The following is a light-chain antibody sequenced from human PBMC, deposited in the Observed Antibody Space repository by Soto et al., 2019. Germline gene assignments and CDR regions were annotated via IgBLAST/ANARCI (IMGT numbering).Light chain of an antibody. V-gene: IGLV2-14*01. CDR1: SSDVGGYNY. Sequence: QSALTQPASVSGSPGQSITISCTGTSSDVGGYNYVSWYQQHPGKAPKLIIYEVSNRPSGVSNRFSGSKSGNTASLTICGLQAEDEADYYCNSYTSKSTGVFGTGTKLTGL. CDR3: NSYTSKSTGV. J-gene: IGLJ1*01. CDR2: EVS.